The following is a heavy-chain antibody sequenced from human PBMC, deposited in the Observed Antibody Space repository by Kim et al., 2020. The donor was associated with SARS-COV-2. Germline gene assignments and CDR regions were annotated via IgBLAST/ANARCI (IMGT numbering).Heavy chain of an antibody. J-gene: IGHJ4*01. Sequence: GGSLRLSCAASGFTFSSSAMSWVRQAPGKGLEWVSRIRGSGDSTFYADSVKGRFTVSSDNSKDTVSLQMNIMRVEAADPAYCENGVGYCVRTGGYIYFD. D-gene: IGHD2-2*02. CDR1: GFTFSSSA. CDR2: IRGSGDST. V-gene: IGHV3-23*01. CDR3: ENGVGYCVRTGGYIYFD.